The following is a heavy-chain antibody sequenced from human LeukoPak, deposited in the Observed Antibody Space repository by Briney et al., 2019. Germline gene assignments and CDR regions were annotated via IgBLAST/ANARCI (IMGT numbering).Heavy chain of an antibody. CDR2: INPNSGGT. CDR1: GYTFTGYY. V-gene: IGHV1-2*02. Sequence: ASVKVPCKASGYTFTGYYMHWVRQAPGQGLEWMGWINPNSGGTNYAQKFQGRVTMTRDTSISTAYMELSRLRSDDTAVYYCARAKILTGYYVAAADTWGQGTLVTVSS. J-gene: IGHJ5*02. D-gene: IGHD3-9*01. CDR3: ARAKILTGYYVAAADT.